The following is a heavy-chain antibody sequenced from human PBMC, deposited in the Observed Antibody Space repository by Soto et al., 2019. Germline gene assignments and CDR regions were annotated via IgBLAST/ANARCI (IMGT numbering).Heavy chain of an antibody. V-gene: IGHV1-18*01. D-gene: IGHD7-27*01. CDR3: ARRPAGVYYFDY. Sequence: ASVKVSCKAPGYTFTSYGISWVRQAPGQGLEWMGWISAYNGNTNYAQKLQGRVTMTTDTSTSTAYMELRSLRSDDTAVYYCARRPAGVYYFDYWGQGTLVTVSS. J-gene: IGHJ4*02. CDR1: GYTFTSYG. CDR2: ISAYNGNT.